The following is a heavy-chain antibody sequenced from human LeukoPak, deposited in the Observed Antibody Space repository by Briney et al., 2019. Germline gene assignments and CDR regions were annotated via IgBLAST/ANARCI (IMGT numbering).Heavy chain of an antibody. CDR2: INPNSGGP. CDR1: GYSFTGYY. D-gene: IGHD3-16*01. Sequence: ASVKVSCKASGYSFTGYYIHWVRKAPGQGLEWMGRINPNSGGPNYAQKFQGRVTMTRDTSISTAHLELSRLRSDDTAVYYCAREYSYAYYFDHWGQGTLVTVSS. CDR3: AREYSYAYYFDH. V-gene: IGHV1-2*06. J-gene: IGHJ4*02.